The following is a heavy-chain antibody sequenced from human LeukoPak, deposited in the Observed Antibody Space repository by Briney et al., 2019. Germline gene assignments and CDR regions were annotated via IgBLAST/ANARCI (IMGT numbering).Heavy chain of an antibody. CDR3: ARDRDTALDY. D-gene: IGHD5-18*01. J-gene: IGHJ4*02. Sequence: GASVNVSCKASGYTFTSYDINWVRQAPGQGLEWMGWINPNSGGTNYAQKFQGRVTMTRDTSISTAYMELSRLRSDDTAVYYCARDRDTALDYWGQGTLVTVSS. V-gene: IGHV1-2*02. CDR2: INPNSGGT. CDR1: GYTFTSYD.